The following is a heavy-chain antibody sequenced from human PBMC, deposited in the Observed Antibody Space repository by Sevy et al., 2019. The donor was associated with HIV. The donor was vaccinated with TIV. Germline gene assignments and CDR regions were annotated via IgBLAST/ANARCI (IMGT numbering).Heavy chain of an antibody. V-gene: IGHV3-30-3*01. CDR1: GFTFSSYA. J-gene: IGHJ6*02. Sequence: GGSLRLSCAASGFTFSSYAMHWVRQAPGKGLEWVAVISYDGSNKYYAHSVKGRFTISRDNSKNTLYLQMNSLRAEDTAVYYCARDSVVVPAARYYYGMDVWGQGTTVTVSS. CDR3: ARDSVVVPAARYYYGMDV. CDR2: ISYDGSNK. D-gene: IGHD2-2*01.